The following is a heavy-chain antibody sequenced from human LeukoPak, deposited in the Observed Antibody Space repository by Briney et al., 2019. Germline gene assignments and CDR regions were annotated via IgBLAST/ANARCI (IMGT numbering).Heavy chain of an antibody. V-gene: IGHV4-4*09. D-gene: IGHD2-2*01. Sequence: SETLSLTCTVSVGSISSYSLTWIRQPPGKALECIGYFSISGSIDYNPSLKSRVTISVDTSKNQFSLKLSSVTAADTAVYYCARGGVVLPAAMGSHMDVWGKGTTVTVSS. CDR1: VGSISSYS. CDR2: FSISGSI. CDR3: ARGGVVLPAAMGSHMDV. J-gene: IGHJ6*03.